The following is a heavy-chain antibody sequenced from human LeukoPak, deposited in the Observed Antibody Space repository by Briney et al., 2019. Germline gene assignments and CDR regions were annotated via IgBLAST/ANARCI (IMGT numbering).Heavy chain of an antibody. V-gene: IGHV1-2*02. CDR3: ARGVRGVKGGFDY. D-gene: IGHD3-10*01. CDR1: GYTFTGYY. CDR2: IDPNSGGT. J-gene: IGHJ4*02. Sequence: ASVKVSCKASGYTFTGYYMHWVRQAPGQGLEWMGWIDPNSGGTNYAQKFQGRVTMTRDTSISTAYMELSRLRSDDTAVYYCARGVRGVKGGFDYWGQGTLVTVSS.